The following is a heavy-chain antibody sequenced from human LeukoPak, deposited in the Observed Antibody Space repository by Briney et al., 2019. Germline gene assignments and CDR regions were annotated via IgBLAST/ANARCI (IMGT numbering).Heavy chain of an antibody. CDR2: INPNSGGT. CDR1: GYTFTGYY. J-gene: IGHJ4*02. V-gene: IGHV1-2*02. Sequence: ASVKVSCKASGYTFTGYYMHWVRQAPGQGLEWMGWINPNSGGTNYAQKFQGRVTMTRDTSTSTAYMELSRLRSDDTAVYYCATMYSGSYPFDYWGQGTLVTVSS. D-gene: IGHD1-26*01. CDR3: ATMYSGSYPFDY.